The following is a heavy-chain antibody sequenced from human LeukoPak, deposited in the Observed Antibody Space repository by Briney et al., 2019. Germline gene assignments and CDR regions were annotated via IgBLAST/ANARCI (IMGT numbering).Heavy chain of an antibody. J-gene: IGHJ6*04. Sequence: PAGGSLRLSCAASGFTFSSYAMHWVRQAPGKGLEWVAVISYDGSNKYYADSVKGRFTISRDNAKNSLHLQMNSLRAEDTAVYYCAELGITMIGGVWGKGTTVTVSS. V-gene: IGHV3-30*04. CDR2: ISYDGSNK. CDR1: GFTFSSYA. CDR3: AELGITMIGGV. D-gene: IGHD3-10*02.